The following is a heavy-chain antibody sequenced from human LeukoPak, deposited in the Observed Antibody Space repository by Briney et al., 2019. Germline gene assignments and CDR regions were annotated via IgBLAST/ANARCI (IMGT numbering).Heavy chain of an antibody. CDR1: GFTLDDYG. D-gene: IGHD3-3*01. V-gene: IGHV3-9*01. J-gene: IGHJ6*02. CDR2: ISWNSGSI. CDR3: VKDGAIFGVPITRGGMDV. Sequence: GGSLRLSCAASGFTLDDYGMHWVRQTPGKGLEWVSGISWNSGSIGYADSVKGRFTISRDNGKNALYLEMNSLRAEATALYYCVKDGAIFGVPITRGGMDVWGQGITVTVSS.